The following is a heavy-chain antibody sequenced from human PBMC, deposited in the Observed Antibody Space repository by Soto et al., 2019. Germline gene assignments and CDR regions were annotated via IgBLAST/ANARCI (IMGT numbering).Heavy chain of an antibody. J-gene: IGHJ4*02. CDR3: ARDPFDEIVGLDY. V-gene: IGHV4-61*01. CDR2: IYYSGST. D-gene: IGHD3-22*01. Sequence: PSETLSLTCTVSGGSVSSGSYYWSWIRQPPGKGLEWIGYIYYSGSTNYNPSLKSRVTISVDTSKNQFSLKLSSVTAADTAVYYCARDPFDEIVGLDYWGQGTLVTVFS. CDR1: GGSVSSGSYY.